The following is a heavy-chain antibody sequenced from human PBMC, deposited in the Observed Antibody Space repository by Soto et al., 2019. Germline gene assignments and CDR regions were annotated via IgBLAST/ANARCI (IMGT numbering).Heavy chain of an antibody. CDR3: AFLGAFGVDYYYYGMDF. Sequence: SVKVSCKASGFTFTSSAVQWVRQARGQRLEGIGWIVVGSGNTNYAQKFQERVTITRDMSTSTAYMELSSLRSEDTTLYYSAFLGAFGVDYYYYGMDFWGQGTTVTVSS. CDR2: IVVGSGNT. V-gene: IGHV1-58*01. J-gene: IGHJ6*02. D-gene: IGHD3-3*01. CDR1: GFTFTSSA.